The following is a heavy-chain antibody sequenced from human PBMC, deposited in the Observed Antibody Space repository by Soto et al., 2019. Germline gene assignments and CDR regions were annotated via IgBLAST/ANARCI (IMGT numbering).Heavy chain of an antibody. J-gene: IGHJ6*02. CDR3: ARIHFGDEPSYYYYGMDV. V-gene: IGHV4-30-4*01. CDR1: GGSFSSGDYY. CDR2: IYYTGST. D-gene: IGHD4-17*01. Sequence: SETLSLICTVSGGSFSSGDYYWSWVRQPPGKGLEWIGYIYYTGSTFNNPSLKSRVSISIDTSKTQFSLKLSSVTAADTAVYYCARIHFGDEPSYYYYGMDVWGQGTTVTISS.